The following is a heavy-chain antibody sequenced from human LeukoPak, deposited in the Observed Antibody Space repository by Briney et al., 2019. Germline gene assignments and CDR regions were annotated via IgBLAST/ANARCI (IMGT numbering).Heavy chain of an antibody. V-gene: IGHV4-4*02. CDR1: GGSITSTNY. Sequence: NPSGTLSLTCGVSGGSITSTNYWTWVRQPPGKGLEWIGEVNLQGSTNYNPSLMGRVAISVDMSENHISLQLTSVTAADTAVYYCARRYYYDSHHDSWGQGTLVTVSS. CDR2: VNLQGST. J-gene: IGHJ4*02. CDR3: ARRYYYDSHHDS. D-gene: IGHD3-22*01.